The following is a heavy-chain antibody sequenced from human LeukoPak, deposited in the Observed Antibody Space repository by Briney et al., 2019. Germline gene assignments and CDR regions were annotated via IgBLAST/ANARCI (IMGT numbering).Heavy chain of an antibody. CDR2: ISSSSSYI. CDR3: ARDDRDTAMAFDY. J-gene: IGHJ4*02. V-gene: IGHV3-21*01. Sequence: PGGSLRLSCAASGFTFSSYSMNWVRQAPGKGLEWVSSISSSSSYIYYADSVKGRFTISRDNAKNSLYLQMNSPRAEDTAVYYCARDDRDTAMAFDYWGQGTLVTVSS. D-gene: IGHD5-18*01. CDR1: GFTFSSYS.